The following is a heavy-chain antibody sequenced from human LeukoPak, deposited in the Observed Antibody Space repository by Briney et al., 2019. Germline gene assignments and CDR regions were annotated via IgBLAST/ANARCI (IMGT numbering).Heavy chain of an antibody. CDR2: ISYDGSNK. CDR1: GFTFSSYA. V-gene: IGHV3-30-3*01. CDR3: GRWTWGDCTNGVCQYYFDY. D-gene: IGHD2-8*01. J-gene: IGHJ4*02. Sequence: QPGRSLRLSFAASGFTFSSYARHWVRQAPGKGLEWVAVISYDGSNKYYADSVKGRFTISRDNSKNTLYLQMTSLRAEDPAVYYCGRWTWGDCTNGVCQYYFDYWGQGTLVTVSS.